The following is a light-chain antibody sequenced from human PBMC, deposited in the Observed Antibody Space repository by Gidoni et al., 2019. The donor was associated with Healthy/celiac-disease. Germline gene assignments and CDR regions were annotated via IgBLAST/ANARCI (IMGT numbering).Light chain of an antibody. Sequence: PGERATLSCRASQSVSSYLAWYQQKPGQAPRLLIYDASNRATGIPARFSGSGSGTDFTLTISSLEPEDFAVYYCQQRSNWPPGLTFGGGTKVEIK. CDR1: QSVSSY. CDR2: DAS. J-gene: IGKJ4*01. CDR3: QQRSNWPPGLT. V-gene: IGKV3-11*01.